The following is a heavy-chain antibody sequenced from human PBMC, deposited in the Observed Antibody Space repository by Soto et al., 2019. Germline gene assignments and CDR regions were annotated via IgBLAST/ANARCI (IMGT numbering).Heavy chain of an antibody. CDR2: TYYSGST. D-gene: IGHD6-19*01. CDR3: ARTLAAVAGIRRLYYYYGMDL. Sequence: PSETLSLTCTVSGGSISSYYWSWIRQPPGKGLEWIGYTYYSGSTNYNPSLKSRVTISVDTSKNQFSLTLSSVTAADTAVYYCARTLAAVAGIRRLYYYYGMDLWVLGTTVTVS. J-gene: IGHJ6*02. V-gene: IGHV4-59*01. CDR1: GGSISSYY.